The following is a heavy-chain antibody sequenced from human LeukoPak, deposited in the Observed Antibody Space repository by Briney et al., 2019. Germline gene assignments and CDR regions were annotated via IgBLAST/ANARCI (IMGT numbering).Heavy chain of an antibody. CDR3: ARGKRWLQLPDYFDY. Sequence: ASVKVSCKASGYTFTDYYIHWVRQAPGQGLEWMGRINPNGGRTNYVQKFQGRVTMTRDTSISTAYMELNKLRSDDTAMYHCARGKRWLQLPDYFDYWGRGTLVTVSS. D-gene: IGHD5-24*01. CDR1: GYTFTDYY. V-gene: IGHV1-2*06. CDR2: INPNGGRT. J-gene: IGHJ4*02.